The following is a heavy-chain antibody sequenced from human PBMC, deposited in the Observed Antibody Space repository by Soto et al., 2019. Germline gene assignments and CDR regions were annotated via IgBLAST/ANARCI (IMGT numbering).Heavy chain of an antibody. Sequence: SVKVSCKASGGTFSSYAISWVRQAPGQGLEWMGGIIPIFGTANYAQKFQGRVTITADESTSTAYMELSSLRSEDTAVYYCARAMSELAVDGGIFEYWGQGPLVNVSS. D-gene: IGHD6-19*01. CDR2: IIPIFGTA. CDR1: GGTFSSYA. CDR3: ARAMSELAVDGGIFEY. J-gene: IGHJ4*02. V-gene: IGHV1-69*13.